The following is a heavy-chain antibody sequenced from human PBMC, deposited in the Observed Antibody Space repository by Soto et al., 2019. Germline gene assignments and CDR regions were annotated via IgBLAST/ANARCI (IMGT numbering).Heavy chain of an antibody. CDR2: IYYSGST. CDR1: GGSVSSSSHY. CDR3: ARVSPSYSTGWYYFDY. J-gene: IGHJ4*02. Sequence: SLTCTVSGGSVSSSSHYWSWIRQPPGKGLEWIGYIYYSGSTNYNSSLKSRVTISVDTSKNQFSLNLTSVTAADTAVYYCARVSPSYSTGWYYFDYWGQGSLVTVSS. V-gene: IGHV4-61*01. D-gene: IGHD6-13*01.